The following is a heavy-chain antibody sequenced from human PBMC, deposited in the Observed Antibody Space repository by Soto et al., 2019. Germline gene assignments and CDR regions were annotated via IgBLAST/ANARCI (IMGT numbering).Heavy chain of an antibody. CDR2: TYHRGST. CDR1: GVSISSYF. J-gene: IGHJ4*02. V-gene: IGHV4-59*01. Sequence: SETLSLTCSVSGVSISSYFWSWIRQAPGRGLEWIGYTYHRGSTNYSPSLKSRVAISLDTSENQFSLKVNSVIAADTAMYYCARDLPFDYWGQGTQVTVSS. CDR3: ARDLPFDY.